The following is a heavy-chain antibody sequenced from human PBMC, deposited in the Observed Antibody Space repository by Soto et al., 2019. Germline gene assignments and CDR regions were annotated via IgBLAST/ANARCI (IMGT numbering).Heavy chain of an antibody. J-gene: IGHJ6*02. CDR3: ARGPRYSLGTRFYYYGLDV. D-gene: IGHD5-18*01. V-gene: IGHV5-51*01. CDR2: MYPGDSDT. CDR1: GYSFTAYW. Sequence: GESLKISCKGSGYSFTAYWIAWVRQMPGKGLEWMGIMYPGDSDTRYSPSFQGQVTISADKSISTAYLQWSSLKASDTAMYFCARGPRYSLGTRFYYYGLDVWGQGTTVTVSS.